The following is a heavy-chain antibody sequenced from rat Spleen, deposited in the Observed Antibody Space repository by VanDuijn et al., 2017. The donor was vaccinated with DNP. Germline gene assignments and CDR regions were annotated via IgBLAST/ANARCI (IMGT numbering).Heavy chain of an antibody. V-gene: IGHV5S10*01. J-gene: IGHJ4*01. CDR1: GFTFSDYN. Sequence: EVQLVESGGGVVQSGRSLKVSCAASGFTFSDYNMAWVRQTPKKGLEWVATITYDGSKTYYRDSVKGRFTISRDNAKSTLYLQMDSLRSEDTATYYCITFEGRNVWGQGTSVTVSS. D-gene: IGHD1-11*01. CDR2: ITYDGSKT. CDR3: ITFEGRNV.